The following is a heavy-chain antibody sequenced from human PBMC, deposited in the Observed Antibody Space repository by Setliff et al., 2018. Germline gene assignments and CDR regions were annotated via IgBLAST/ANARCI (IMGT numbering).Heavy chain of an antibody. D-gene: IGHD6-13*01. Sequence: SGTLSLTCTVSGGSISSYYWNWIRQPPGKGLEWIGYIHYSGSPNYHPSLKSRVSTSVDTSQNQISLKLSSVTAADTAVYYCARTMYSSSWYGAFDIWGQGTMVTVSS. CDR2: IHYSGSP. J-gene: IGHJ3*02. CDR3: ARTMYSSSWYGAFDI. CDR1: GGSISSYY. V-gene: IGHV4-59*01.